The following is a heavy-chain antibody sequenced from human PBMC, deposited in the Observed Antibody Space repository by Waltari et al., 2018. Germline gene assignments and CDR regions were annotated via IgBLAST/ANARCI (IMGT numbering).Heavy chain of an antibody. CDR3: ARGMYVSSSHYFDY. D-gene: IGHD6-6*01. CDR2: ISFVVQT. V-gene: IGHV4-39*07. J-gene: IGHJ4*02. Sequence: QLPLQESGPGLVKPSETLSLKCNVSGGSITSNSYYWGWIRQPPGGALEWIGTISFVVQTWYHPSLKGRVTITVDTSRTQFSLKVRSLTAADTAAYYCARGMYVSSSHYFDYWGQGTLVTVSP. CDR1: GGSITSNSYY.